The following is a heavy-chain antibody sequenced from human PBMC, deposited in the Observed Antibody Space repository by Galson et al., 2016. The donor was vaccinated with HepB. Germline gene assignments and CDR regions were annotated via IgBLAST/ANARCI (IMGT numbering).Heavy chain of an antibody. Sequence: SCKASAYVFVTHGISWVRQAPGQGLEWMAWISPYSGDTYYSHKFQGRVALTTVTSTGTAYMEMRSLRSDDTAVYYCARDKRFSCVNGVCSLGDQYFGMDVWGQGTTVIVSS. CDR1: AYVFVTHG. CDR2: ISPYSGDT. J-gene: IGHJ6*02. V-gene: IGHV1-18*01. CDR3: ARDKRFSCVNGVCSLGDQYFGMDV. D-gene: IGHD2-8*01.